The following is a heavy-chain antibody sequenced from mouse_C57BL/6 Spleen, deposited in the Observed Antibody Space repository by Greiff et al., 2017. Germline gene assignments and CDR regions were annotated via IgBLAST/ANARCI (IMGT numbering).Heavy chain of an antibody. CDR1: GYTFTGYR. V-gene: IGHV1-9*01. CDR3: AREGIYYGNSGAMDY. Sequence: QVQLQQSGAELMKPGASVKLSCKATGYTFTGYRIEWVKQRPGHGLEWIGEFLPGSGSTNYNEKFKGKATFTADTSSNTAYMQLSSLTTEDSAIYYCAREGIYYGNSGAMDYWGQGTSVTVSS. D-gene: IGHD2-1*01. CDR2: FLPGSGST. J-gene: IGHJ4*01.